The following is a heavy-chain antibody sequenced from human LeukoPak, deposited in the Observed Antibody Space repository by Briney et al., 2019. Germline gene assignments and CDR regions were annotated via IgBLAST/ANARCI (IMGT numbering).Heavy chain of an antibody. D-gene: IGHD6-19*01. Sequence: GGSLRLSCAASGFTFSSYAMHRVRQAPGKGLERVAVISYDGSNKYYADSVKGRFTISRDNSKNTLYLQMNSLRAEDTAVYYCARDPPYSSGWYAAFDIWGQGTMVTVSS. CDR3: ARDPPYSSGWYAAFDI. CDR1: GFTFSSYA. CDR2: ISYDGSNK. J-gene: IGHJ3*02. V-gene: IGHV3-30-3*01.